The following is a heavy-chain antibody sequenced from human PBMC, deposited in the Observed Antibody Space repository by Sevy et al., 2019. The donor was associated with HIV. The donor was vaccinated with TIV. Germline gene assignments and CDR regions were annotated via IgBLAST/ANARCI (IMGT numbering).Heavy chain of an antibody. Sequence: GESLKISCKGSGYSFTSYWISWVRQMPGKGLEWMGRIDPSDSYTNYSPSFQGHVTISADKSISTAYLQWSSLKASDTAMYYCARLYAPYSSSWYGGDDAFDIWGHGTMVTVSS. D-gene: IGHD6-13*01. CDR3: ARLYAPYSSSWYGGDDAFDI. CDR1: GYSFTSYW. J-gene: IGHJ3*02. CDR2: IDPSDSYT. V-gene: IGHV5-10-1*01.